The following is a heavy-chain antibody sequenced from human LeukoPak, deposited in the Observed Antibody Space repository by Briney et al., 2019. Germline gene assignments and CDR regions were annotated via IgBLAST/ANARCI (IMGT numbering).Heavy chain of an antibody. CDR2: IRDSGET. D-gene: IGHD4-17*01. J-gene: IGHJ5*02. Sequence: PGGSLRLSCAGSGFSVSHYYMSWVRQAPGKGLEWVSLIRDSGETFYADSVKGRFTISRDNSKNTMYLQMNRLRVEDTAVYFCARDRAVTQDWVEFDPWGQGTLVTVSS. V-gene: IGHV3-66*03. CDR3: ARDRAVTQDWVEFDP. CDR1: GFSVSHYY.